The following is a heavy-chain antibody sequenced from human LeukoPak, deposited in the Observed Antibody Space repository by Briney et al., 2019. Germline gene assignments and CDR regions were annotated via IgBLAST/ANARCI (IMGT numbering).Heavy chain of an antibody. CDR3: ARLTTVTAYYYYYGMDV. CDR2: IYYSGST. V-gene: IGHV4-59*08. Sequence: SETLSLTCPVPGGSISSYYWSWIRQPTGKGLEWIGHIYYSGSTNYNPSLKSRVTISVDTSKNQFSLKLSSVTAADTAVYYCARLTTVTAYYYYYGMDVWGQGTTVTVSS. D-gene: IGHD4-17*01. CDR1: GGSISSYY. J-gene: IGHJ6*02.